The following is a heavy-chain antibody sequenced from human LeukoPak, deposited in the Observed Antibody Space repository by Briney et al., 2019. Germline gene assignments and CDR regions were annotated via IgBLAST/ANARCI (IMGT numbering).Heavy chain of an antibody. CDR3: ATDLEGLVGFEY. V-gene: IGHV3-48*03. D-gene: IGHD6-19*01. CDR2: ISTSGSTT. CDR1: GFTFTSYE. J-gene: IGHJ4*02. Sequence: TGGSLRLSCTASGFTFTSYEMNWVRQAPGKGLEWVSHISTSGSTTHYADSVRGRFTISRDNAKNSLFLQMNSLRAEDTAVYYCATDLEGLVGFEYWGQGTLVTVSS.